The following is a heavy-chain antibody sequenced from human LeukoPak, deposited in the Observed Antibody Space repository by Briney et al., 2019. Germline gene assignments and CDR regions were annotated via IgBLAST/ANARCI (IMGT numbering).Heavy chain of an antibody. CDR3: ARERLYMVRVYGMDV. D-gene: IGHD3-10*01. CDR1: GFTFSSYE. Sequence: SGGSLRLSCAASGFTFSSYEMNWVCQAPGKGLEWVSYISSSGSTIYYADSVKGRFTISRDNAKNSLYLQMNSLRAEDTAVYYCARERLYMVRVYGMDVWGQGTTVTVSS. J-gene: IGHJ6*02. CDR2: ISSSGSTI. V-gene: IGHV3-48*03.